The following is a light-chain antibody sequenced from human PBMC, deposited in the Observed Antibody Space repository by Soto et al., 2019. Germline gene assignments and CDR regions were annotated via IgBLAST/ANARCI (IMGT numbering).Light chain of an antibody. CDR3: SSYAGSNSVV. J-gene: IGLJ2*01. CDR2: EVI. V-gene: IGLV2-8*01. Sequence: QSVLTQPPSASGSPGQSVTISCTGTSSDVGGYNYVSWYQQHPGKAPKLMIYEVIKRPSGVPDRFSGSKSGNTASLTVSGLQAEDEADYYCSSYAGSNSVVFGGGTKVTVL. CDR1: SSDVGGYNY.